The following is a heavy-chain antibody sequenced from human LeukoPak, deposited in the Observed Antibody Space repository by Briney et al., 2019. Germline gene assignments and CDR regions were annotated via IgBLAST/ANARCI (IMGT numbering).Heavy chain of an antibody. V-gene: IGHV3-7*01. CDR3: ARGASSTSCYFN. CDR2: IKQDGSEK. Sequence: GGSLRLSCAASGFTVSSYWMSWVRQAPGKGLEWVANIKQDGSEKYYVDSVKGRFTISRDNAKNSLYLQMKSLRAEDTAVYYCARGASSTSCYFNWGKGTLVTVSS. J-gene: IGHJ4*02. CDR1: GFTVSSYW. D-gene: IGHD2-2*01.